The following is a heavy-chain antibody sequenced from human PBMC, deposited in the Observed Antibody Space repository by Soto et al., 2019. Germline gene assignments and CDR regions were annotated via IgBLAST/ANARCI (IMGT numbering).Heavy chain of an antibody. D-gene: IGHD2-2*01. J-gene: IGHJ6*02. CDR1: GGTFSSYA. CDR2: IIPIFGTA. V-gene: IGHV1-69*01. CDR3: ASTSDCSSTSCYSHYYYGMDV. Sequence: QVQLVQSGAEVKKPGSSVKVSCKASGGTFSSYAISWVRQAPGQGLEWMGGIIPIFGTANYAQKFQGRVTIPADESTSTAYMELSSLRSEDTAVYYCASTSDCSSTSCYSHYYYGMDVWGQGTTVTVSS.